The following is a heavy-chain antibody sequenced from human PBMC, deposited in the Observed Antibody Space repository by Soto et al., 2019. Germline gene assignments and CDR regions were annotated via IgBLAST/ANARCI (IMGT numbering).Heavy chain of an antibody. V-gene: IGHV3-30-3*01. CDR3: ARDPGIAAAGTSHYYYYGMDV. D-gene: IGHD6-13*01. CDR1: GFTFSSYA. Sequence: LRLSCAASGFTFSSYAMHWVRQAPGKGLEWVAVISYDGSNKYYADSVKGRFTISRDNSKNTLYLQMNSLRAEDTAVYYCARDPGIAAAGTSHYYYYGMDVWGQGTTVTVSS. J-gene: IGHJ6*02. CDR2: ISYDGSNK.